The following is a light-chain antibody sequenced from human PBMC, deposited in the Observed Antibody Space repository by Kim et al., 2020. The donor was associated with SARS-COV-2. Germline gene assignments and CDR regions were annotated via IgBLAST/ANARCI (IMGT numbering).Light chain of an antibody. CDR3: QSYDSSLSDSWV. V-gene: IGLV1-40*01. Sequence: QSVLTQPPSVSGAPGQRVTISCTGSSSNIGSYDVHWYQQLPGTAPKLLIFGDRFRPSGVPDRFSGSKSGTSASLAITWLQAEDEADYYCQSYDSSLSDSWVFGGGTKVTVL. CDR1: SSNIGSYD. J-gene: IGLJ3*02. CDR2: GDR.